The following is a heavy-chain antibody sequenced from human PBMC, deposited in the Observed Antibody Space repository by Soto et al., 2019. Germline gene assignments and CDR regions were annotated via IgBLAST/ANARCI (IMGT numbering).Heavy chain of an antibody. CDR3: ARDLHGGGAFDF. V-gene: IGHV3-7*03. D-gene: IGHD2-15*01. CDR2: IKEDGSEK. J-gene: IGHJ4*02. CDR1: GFTFSTYC. Sequence: VGSLRLSCAASGFTFSTYCMSWIRQAPGKGLEWVANIKEDGSEKYYVDSVKGRFTISRDNGKNSLYLQMNSLRAEDTAVYFCARDLHGGGAFDFWGQGTPVTVSS.